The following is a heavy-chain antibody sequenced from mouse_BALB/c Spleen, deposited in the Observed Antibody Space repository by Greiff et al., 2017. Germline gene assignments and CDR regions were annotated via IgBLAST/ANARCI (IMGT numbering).Heavy chain of an antibody. Sequence: VQLQQSGPGLVAPSQSLSITCTVSGFSLTSYGVHWVRQPPGKGLEWLGVIWAGGSTNYNSALMSRLSISKDNSKSQVFLKMNSLQTDDTAMYYCARDDGNYTYAMDYWGQGTSVTVSS. CDR1: GFSLTSYG. CDR2: IWAGGST. V-gene: IGHV2-9*02. CDR3: ARDDGNYTYAMDY. J-gene: IGHJ4*01. D-gene: IGHD2-1*01.